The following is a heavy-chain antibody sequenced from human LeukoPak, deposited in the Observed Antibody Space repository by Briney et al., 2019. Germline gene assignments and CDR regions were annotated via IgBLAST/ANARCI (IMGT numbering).Heavy chain of an antibody. CDR3: AREKSVVATIPYFDY. V-gene: IGHV3-53*01. J-gene: IGHJ4*02. CDR1: GFTVSSNY. Sequence: GGSLRLSCAASGFTVSSNYMSWVRQAPGKGLEWVSVIYSGGSTYYADSVKGRFTISRDNSKNTLYLQMNSLRAEDTAVYYCAREKSVVATIPYFDYWGQGTLVTVSS. CDR2: IYSGGST. D-gene: IGHD5-12*01.